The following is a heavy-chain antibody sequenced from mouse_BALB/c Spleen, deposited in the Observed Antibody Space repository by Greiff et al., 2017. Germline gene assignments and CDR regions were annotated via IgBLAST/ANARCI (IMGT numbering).Heavy chain of an antibody. Sequence: SGAELVTPGPSVNVSCKASGFSFTNYLIKWVKQRPGQGLEWIGVINPGSGGTYYNEQFKGKATLTADKYSSTDYMQLSSLTSDDSAVYFCSRGSTMITTAWLAYWGQGTLVTVSA. CDR1: GFSFTNYL. D-gene: IGHD2-4*01. CDR2: INPGSGGT. V-gene: IGHV1-54*03. J-gene: IGHJ3*01. CDR3: SRGSTMITTAWLAY.